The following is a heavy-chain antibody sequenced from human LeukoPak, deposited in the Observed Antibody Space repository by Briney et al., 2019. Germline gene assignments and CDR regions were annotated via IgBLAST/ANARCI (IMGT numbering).Heavy chain of an antibody. J-gene: IGHJ4*02. CDR1: GYAFTSYD. CDR2: MNPNSGNT. D-gene: IGHD2-15*01. CDR3: AKAGDIVVVVAATDY. V-gene: IGHV1-8*01. Sequence: ASVKVSCKASGYAFTSYDINWVRQATGQGLEWMGWMNPNSGNTGYAQKFQGRVTMTRNTSISTAYMELSSLRSEDTAVYYCAKAGDIVVVVAATDYWGQGTLVTVSS.